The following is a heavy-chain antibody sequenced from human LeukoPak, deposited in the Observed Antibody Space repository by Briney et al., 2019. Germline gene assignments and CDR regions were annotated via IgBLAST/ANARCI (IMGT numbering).Heavy chain of an antibody. V-gene: IGHV5-51*01. CDR2: IYPGDSDT. CDR1: GYSVTSYW. Sequence: GESLKISCKGSGYSVTSYWIGWVRQMPGKGLEWMGIIYPGDSDTRYSPSFQGQVTISADKSISTAYLQWSSLKASDTAMFYCARSPKNVAYNSGLDYFDFWGQGTLVTVSS. D-gene: IGHD5-12*01. CDR3: ARSPKNVAYNSGLDYFDF. J-gene: IGHJ4*02.